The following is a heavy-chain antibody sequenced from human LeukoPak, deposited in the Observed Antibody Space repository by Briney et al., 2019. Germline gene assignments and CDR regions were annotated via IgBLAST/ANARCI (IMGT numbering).Heavy chain of an antibody. Sequence: SETLSLTCTVSGGSISSGDYYWSWIRQPPGKGLEWIGYIYYSGSTYYNPPLKSRVTISVDTSKNQLSLKLSSVTAADTAVYYCARVVRFLEWFDADYWGQGTLVTVSS. CDR2: IYYSGST. V-gene: IGHV4-30-4*01. D-gene: IGHD3-3*01. J-gene: IGHJ4*02. CDR3: ARVVRFLEWFDADY. CDR1: GGSISSGDYY.